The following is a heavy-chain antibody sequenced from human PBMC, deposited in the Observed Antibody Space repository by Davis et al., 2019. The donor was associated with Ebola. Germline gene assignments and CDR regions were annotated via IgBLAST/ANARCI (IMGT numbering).Heavy chain of an antibody. D-gene: IGHD5-12*01. CDR1: GFTFRESW. J-gene: IGHJ4*02. CDR2: INPDAKEI. V-gene: IGHV3-7*01. Sequence: GESLKISCAGSGFTFRESWMSWVRQAPGQGLQWVASINPDAKEIYYVDSVKGRFTISRDNARNSLFLQINRLCADDPAIYYCARDRAYSAFDYWGRGTLVTVST. CDR3: ARDRAYSAFDY.